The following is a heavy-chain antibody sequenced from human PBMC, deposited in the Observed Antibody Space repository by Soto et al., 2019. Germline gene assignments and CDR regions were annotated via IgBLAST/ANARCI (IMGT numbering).Heavy chain of an antibody. CDR3: AKSAYNWNDWFFDF. J-gene: IGHJ4*02. CDR2: ISYDGNNK. V-gene: IGHV3-30*18. D-gene: IGHD1-1*01. Sequence: QVQLVESGGGVVQPGRSLRLSCAASGFTFSNYGMHWVRQAPGKGLEWVAVISYDGNNKYYADSVKGRFTISRDNSKNTQYLQMNSLRAEDTAVYYCAKSAYNWNDWFFDFWGQGTLVTVSS. CDR1: GFTFSNYG.